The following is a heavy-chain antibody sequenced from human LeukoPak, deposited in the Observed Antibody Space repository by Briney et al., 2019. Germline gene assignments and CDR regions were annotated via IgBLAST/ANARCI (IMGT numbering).Heavy chain of an antibody. Sequence: GGSLRLSCAASGFTLSSYAMHWVRQAPGKGLEWVSVIYSGGSTYYADSVKGRFTISRDNSKNTLYLQMNSLRAEDTAVYYCARVSGGYYFDYWGQGTLVTVSS. CDR1: GFTLSSYA. CDR2: IYSGGST. D-gene: IGHD3-3*01. CDR3: ARVSGGYYFDY. J-gene: IGHJ4*02. V-gene: IGHV3-66*01.